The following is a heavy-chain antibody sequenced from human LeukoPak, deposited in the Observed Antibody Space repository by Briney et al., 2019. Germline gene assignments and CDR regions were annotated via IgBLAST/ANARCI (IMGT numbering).Heavy chain of an antibody. Sequence: GGPLRLSCAASGFTFSSNGMHWVRQAPGKGLEWVALISYDGRNKYYADSVKGRFTISRDNSKNTLYLQMNSLRPEDTAVYYCAKERYLLDYWGQGTRVTVSS. CDR1: GFTFSSNG. J-gene: IGHJ4*02. CDR2: ISYDGRNK. D-gene: IGHD2-15*01. CDR3: AKERYLLDY. V-gene: IGHV3-30*18.